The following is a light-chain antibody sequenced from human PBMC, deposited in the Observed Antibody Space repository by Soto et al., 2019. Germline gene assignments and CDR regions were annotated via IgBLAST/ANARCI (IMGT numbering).Light chain of an antibody. J-gene: IGKJ1*01. CDR2: AAS. V-gene: IGKV1-27*01. CDR1: QGISNY. Sequence: DIQMTQSPSSLSASVGDTVTITCRASQGISNYVAWYQQKPGQVPNLLIYAASTLQSGVPSRLSGSGSGTDFTLTISSLRPEDVATYYCQKYNKAPRTVGQGTKVEI. CDR3: QKYNKAPRT.